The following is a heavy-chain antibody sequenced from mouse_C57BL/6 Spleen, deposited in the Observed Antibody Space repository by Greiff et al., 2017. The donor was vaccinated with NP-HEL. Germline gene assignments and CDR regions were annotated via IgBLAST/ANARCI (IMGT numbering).Heavy chain of an antibody. D-gene: IGHD2-4*01. CDR2: IDPETGGT. CDR3: RYDYDKGYDFDY. V-gene: IGHV1-15*01. CDR1: GYTFTDYE. Sequence: VQLPQSGAELVRPGASVTLSCKASGYTFTDYEMHWVKQTPVHGLAWIGAIDPETGGTAYNQKFKGKAILTADKSSSTAYMELRSLTSEDSAVYYCRYDYDKGYDFDYWGQGTTLTVAS. J-gene: IGHJ2*01.